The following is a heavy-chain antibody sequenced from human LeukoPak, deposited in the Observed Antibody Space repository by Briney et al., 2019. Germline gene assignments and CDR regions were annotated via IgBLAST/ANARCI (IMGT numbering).Heavy chain of an antibody. D-gene: IGHD5-18*01. CDR2: INHSGST. J-gene: IGHJ5*02. V-gene: IGHV4-34*01. Sequence: PSETLSLTCAVYGGSFSGYYWSWIRQPPGKGLEWIGEINHSGSTNYNPSLKSRVTISVDTSKNQFSLKLSSVTAADTAVYYCARVGYSYGFNWFDPWGQGTLVTVSS. CDR1: GGSFSGYY. CDR3: ARVGYSYGFNWFDP.